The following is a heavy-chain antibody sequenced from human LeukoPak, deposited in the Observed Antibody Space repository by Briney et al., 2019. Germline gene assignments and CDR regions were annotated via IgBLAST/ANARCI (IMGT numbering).Heavy chain of an antibody. CDR1: GFIFSRFS. CDR3: ARGTGTNLHYYYYYMDV. J-gene: IGHJ6*03. Sequence: PGGSLRLSCAASGFIFSRFSMNWVRQAPGRGLEWVSVMYSVGSTYYADSVKGRFTISRDNAKNSLYLQMNNLRAEDTAVYYCARGTGTNLHYYYYYMDVWGKGTTVTVSS. V-gene: IGHV3-48*01. D-gene: IGHD4-11*01. CDR2: MYSVGST.